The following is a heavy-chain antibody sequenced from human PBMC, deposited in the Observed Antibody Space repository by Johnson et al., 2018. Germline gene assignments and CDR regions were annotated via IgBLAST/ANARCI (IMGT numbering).Heavy chain of an antibody. V-gene: IGHV1-69*01. CDR2: IIPIFGTA. Sequence: VQLVESGAEVKKPGSSVKVSCKASGGTFSSYAISWVRQAPGQGLEWMGGIIPIFGTANYAQKFQGRVTITADESTSTAYMELSSLRSEDTAVYYCARGRRLGGVVRFLGWTFAFDIWGQGTMVTVSS. CDR3: ARGRRLGGVVRFLGWTFAFDI. CDR1: GGTFSSYA. J-gene: IGHJ3*02. D-gene: IGHD3-3*01.